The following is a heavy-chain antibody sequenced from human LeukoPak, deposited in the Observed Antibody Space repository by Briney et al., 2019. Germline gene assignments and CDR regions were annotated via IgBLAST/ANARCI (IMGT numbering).Heavy chain of an antibody. CDR2: MNPNSGNT. D-gene: IGHD3-10*01. V-gene: IGHV1-8*02. J-gene: IGHJ6*02. CDR3: ARGRITMVRGVTPLDYYYYGMDV. CDR1: GYTFTTYP. Sequence: GASVKVSCKASGYTFTTYPINWVRQAPGQGLEWMGWMNPNSGNTGYAQKFQGRVTMTRNTSISTAYMELSSLRSEDTAVYYCARGRITMVRGVTPLDYYYYGMDVWGQGTTVTVSS.